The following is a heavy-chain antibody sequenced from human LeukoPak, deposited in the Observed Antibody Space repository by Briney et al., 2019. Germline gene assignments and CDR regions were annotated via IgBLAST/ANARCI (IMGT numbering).Heavy chain of an antibody. Sequence: GESLRISCKGSGYSFTSYWIGWVRQMPGKGLEWMGIIYPGDSDTRYSPSFQGQVTISADKSISTAYLQWSSLKASDTAMYYCARESPSRSSENGMDVWGQGTTVTVSS. CDR2: IYPGDSDT. CDR3: ARESPSRSSENGMDV. V-gene: IGHV5-51*01. CDR1: GYSFTSYW. D-gene: IGHD6-25*01. J-gene: IGHJ6*02.